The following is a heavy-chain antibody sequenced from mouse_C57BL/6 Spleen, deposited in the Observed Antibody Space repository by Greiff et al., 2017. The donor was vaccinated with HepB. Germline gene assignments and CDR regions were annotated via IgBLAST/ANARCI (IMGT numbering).Heavy chain of an antibody. V-gene: IGHV1-20*01. D-gene: IGHD2-2*01. J-gene: IGHJ3*01. CDR2: INPYNGDT. CDR1: GYSFTGYF. Sequence: VQLQQSGPELVKPGDSVKISCKASGYSFTGYFMNWVMQSHGKSLEWIGRINPYNGDTFYNQKFKGKATLTVDKSSSTANMELRSLTSEVSAVYYCARAYGYDGAWFAYWGHGTLVTVSA. CDR3: ARAYGYDGAWFAY.